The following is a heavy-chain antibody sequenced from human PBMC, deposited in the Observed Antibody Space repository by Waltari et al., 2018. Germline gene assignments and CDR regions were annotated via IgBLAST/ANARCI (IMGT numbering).Heavy chain of an antibody. CDR1: GGSISSSNW. D-gene: IGHD5-12*01. J-gene: IGHJ2*01. CDR3: AGRYHGYDRDWYFDL. Sequence: QVQLQESGPGLVKPSGTLSLTCAVSGGSISSSNWWSWVRQPPGQGLEWIGEIYHSGSTNYSPSLKSGVTISVDTSKNQCSLKQSSETAADTAVYYCAGRYHGYDRDWYFDLWGRGTRVTVAS. CDR2: IYHSGST. V-gene: IGHV4-4*02.